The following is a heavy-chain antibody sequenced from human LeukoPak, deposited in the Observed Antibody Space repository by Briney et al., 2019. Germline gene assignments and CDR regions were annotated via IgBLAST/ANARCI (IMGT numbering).Heavy chain of an antibody. CDR2: ISGSGGST. Sequence: GGSLRLSCVASGFNFSTYDLSWVRQAPGKGLEWVSAISGSGGSTYYADSVKGRFTISRDNSKNTLYLQMNSLRAEDTAVYYCATYGDQPLDYWGQGTLVTVSS. CDR1: GFNFSTYD. V-gene: IGHV3-23*01. CDR3: ATYGDQPLDY. J-gene: IGHJ4*02. D-gene: IGHD4-17*01.